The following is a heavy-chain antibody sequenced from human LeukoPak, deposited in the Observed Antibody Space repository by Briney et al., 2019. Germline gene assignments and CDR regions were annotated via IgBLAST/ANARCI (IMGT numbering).Heavy chain of an antibody. CDR2: IKQDGSEI. Sequence: GGSLRLSCAASGFTFSNYWMSWVRQAPEKGLEWVAKIKQDGSEIYYVDSVKGRFTISRDNAKHSVYLQMNSLRAEDTAVYYCPSGWGPMVVSYWGQGALVTVSS. J-gene: IGHJ4*02. V-gene: IGHV3-7*01. CDR3: PSGWGPMVVSY. CDR1: GFTFSNYW. D-gene: IGHD2-8*02.